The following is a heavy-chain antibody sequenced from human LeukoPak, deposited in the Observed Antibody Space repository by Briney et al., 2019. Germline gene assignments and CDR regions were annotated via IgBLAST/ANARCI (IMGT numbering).Heavy chain of an antibody. CDR3: ARRYCSSTSCYVLDY. J-gene: IGHJ4*02. CDR1: GYSINSGYY. V-gene: IGHV4-38-2*01. CDR2: IYYSGST. Sequence: SETLSLTCGVSGYSINSGYYWGWIRQPPGKGLEWIGSIYYSGSTYYNPSLKSRVTISVDTSKNQFSLKLSSVTAADTAVYYCARRYCSSTSCYVLDYWGQGTLVTVSS. D-gene: IGHD2-2*01.